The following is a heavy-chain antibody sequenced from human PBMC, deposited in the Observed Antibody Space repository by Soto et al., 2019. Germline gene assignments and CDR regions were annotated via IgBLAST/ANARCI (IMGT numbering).Heavy chain of an antibody. CDR3: ATRWRSSSSCSYYYYGMDV. V-gene: IGHV1-46*01. Sequence: QVQLVQSGAEVKKPGASVKVSCKASGYTFTSYYMHWVRQAPGQGLEWMGIINPSGGSTSYAQKLQGIVTMTTDPSTRIVYMELSSLRSEDTAVYYCATRWRSSSSCSYYYYGMDVLGQVTTVTVSS. CDR1: GYTFTSYY. D-gene: IGHD6-6*01. J-gene: IGHJ6*02. CDR2: INPSGGST.